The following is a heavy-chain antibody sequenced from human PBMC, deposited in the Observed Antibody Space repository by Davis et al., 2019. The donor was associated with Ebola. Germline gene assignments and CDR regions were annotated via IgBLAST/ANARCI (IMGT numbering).Heavy chain of an antibody. D-gene: IGHD6-19*01. V-gene: IGHV3-23*01. CDR2: LGTSADT. CDR1: GFIFRNYV. CDR3: AKGGSGWPSDYSYGMGV. J-gene: IGHJ6*04. Sequence: GGSLRLSCETSGFIFRNYVMSWVRQAPGKGLEWVSTLGTSADTYYADSVKGRFTISRDNSKNTLYLQMNSLTVEDTAVYYCAKGGSGWPSDYSYGMGVWGKGTTVTVSS.